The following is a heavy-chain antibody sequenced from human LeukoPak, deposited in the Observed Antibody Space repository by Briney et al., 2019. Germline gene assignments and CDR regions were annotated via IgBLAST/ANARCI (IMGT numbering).Heavy chain of an antibody. CDR3: ARENGHIYGYAFLDQ. CDR1: GFTVSSTY. D-gene: IGHD5-18*01. V-gene: IGHV3-53*01. CDR2: IESGGRT. J-gene: IGHJ4*02. Sequence: GGSLRLSCAASGFTVSSTYMSWVRQAPGKGLEWVSVIESGGRTYYADSEKGRFTISRDSSKNTLYLQMNSLRAEDTAFYFCARENGHIYGYAFLDQWGQGTLVTVSS.